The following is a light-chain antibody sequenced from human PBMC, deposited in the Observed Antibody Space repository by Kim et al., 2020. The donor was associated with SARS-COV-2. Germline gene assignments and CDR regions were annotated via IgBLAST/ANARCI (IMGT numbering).Light chain of an antibody. J-gene: IGKJ1*01. CDR3: QQYDSHPWT. CDR2: DAS. CDR1: QDIRNY. Sequence: DIQMTQSPSSLSASVGDRVTITCQASQDIRNYLNWYQQKPGKAPKLLIYDASNLETGVPSTFSGSGSGTDFALTISSLQPEDIATYYCQQYDSHPWTFGQGTKVDIK. V-gene: IGKV1-33*01.